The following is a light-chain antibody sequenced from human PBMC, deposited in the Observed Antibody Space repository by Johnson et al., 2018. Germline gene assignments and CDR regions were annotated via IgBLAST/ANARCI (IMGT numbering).Light chain of an antibody. Sequence: QSVLTQPPSVSAAPGQKVTISCSGSSSNIGNNYVSWYQQLPGTAPKLLIYENNKRPSGIPDRFSGSKSGTSATLGITGLQTGDEADYYCGTWDSSLSAGNVFVTGTKVTLL. V-gene: IGLV1-51*02. CDR2: ENN. CDR1: SSNIGNNY. J-gene: IGLJ1*01. CDR3: GTWDSSLSAGNV.